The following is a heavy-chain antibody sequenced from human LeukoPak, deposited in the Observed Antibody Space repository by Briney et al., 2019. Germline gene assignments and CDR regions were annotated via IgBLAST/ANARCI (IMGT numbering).Heavy chain of an antibody. J-gene: IGHJ4*02. CDR2: IKQGGNEI. Sequence: GGSLRLSCVVSGFTLSQYWMTWVRQAPGKGLEWVANIKQGGNEIHYVESVKGRFTISRDNAKNSLYLQMNSLRAEDTAVYYCARRGHGGSYFDWGQGTLVTVSS. CDR1: GFTLSQYW. CDR3: ARRGHGGSYFD. V-gene: IGHV3-7*01. D-gene: IGHD1-26*01.